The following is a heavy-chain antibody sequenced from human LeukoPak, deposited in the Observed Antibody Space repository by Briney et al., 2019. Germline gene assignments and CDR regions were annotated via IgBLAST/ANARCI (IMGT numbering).Heavy chain of an antibody. V-gene: IGHV3-53*01. J-gene: IGHJ4*02. CDR3: ATAARGYFDF. CDR2: IYRDGTT. D-gene: IGHD3-22*01. Sequence: QAGGSLRLSCSASGFSVTTNFMSWVRQAPGKGLESVLIIYRDGTTYYEDSVKGRFTISRDNSKNTLYLHMTSLRVEDTAVYYCATAARGYFDFWGRGILVTVSS. CDR1: GFSVTTNF.